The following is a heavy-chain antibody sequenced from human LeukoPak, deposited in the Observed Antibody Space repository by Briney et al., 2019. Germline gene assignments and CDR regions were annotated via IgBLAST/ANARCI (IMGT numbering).Heavy chain of an antibody. Sequence: GGSLRLSCAASGLIFSTYAMSWVRQAPRKGLEWVSGISGSGGSTYYADSVKGRFTISRDNSKNTLYLQVNSLRAEDTAVYSCAGSRGPTTFGGVHDYWGQGTLVTVSS. CDR1: GLIFSTYA. CDR2: ISGSGGST. J-gene: IGHJ4*02. CDR3: AGSRGPTTFGGVHDY. V-gene: IGHV3-23*01. D-gene: IGHD3-16*01.